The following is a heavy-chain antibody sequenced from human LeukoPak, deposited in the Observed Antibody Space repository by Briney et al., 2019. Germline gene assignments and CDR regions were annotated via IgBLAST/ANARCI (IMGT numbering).Heavy chain of an antibody. D-gene: IGHD6-13*01. Sequence: PGGSLRLSCTASGFTFSSYDMSWVRQAPGKGLEWVSAISGSGGSTYYADSVKGRFTISRDNSKNMVFLQMNSLRAEDTAVYYCARDAAAGAGVFDYWGQGTLVTVSS. CDR2: ISGSGGST. J-gene: IGHJ4*02. CDR1: GFTFSSYD. V-gene: IGHV3-23*01. CDR3: ARDAAAGAGVFDY.